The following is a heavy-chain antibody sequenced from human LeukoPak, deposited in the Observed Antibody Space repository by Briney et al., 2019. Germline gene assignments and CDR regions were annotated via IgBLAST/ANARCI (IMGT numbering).Heavy chain of an antibody. V-gene: IGHV3-7*03. D-gene: IGHD3-16*01. CDR2: INHNGNVN. CDR1: GFTFSNAW. J-gene: IGHJ6*02. Sequence: GGSLRLSCAASGFTFSNAWMNWVRQAPGKGLEWVASINHNGNVNYHVDSVKGRFTISRDNAKNSLYLQMSNLRAEDTAVYFCARGGGLDVWGQGATVTVSS. CDR3: ARGGGLDV.